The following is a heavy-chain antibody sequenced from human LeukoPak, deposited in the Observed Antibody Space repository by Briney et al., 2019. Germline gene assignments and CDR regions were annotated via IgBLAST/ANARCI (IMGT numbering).Heavy chain of an antibody. V-gene: IGHV3-11*01. CDR1: GFTFSDFY. J-gene: IGHJ6*02. D-gene: IGHD3-10*01. Sequence: GGSLRLSCAASGFTFSDFYMSWIRQAPGEGLEWVSYISSSGSTIDYADSVKGRFTISRDNAKNSLYLQMNSLRAEDTAVYYCARERSHYGMDVWGQGITVTVSS. CDR2: ISSSGSTI. CDR3: ARERSHYGMDV.